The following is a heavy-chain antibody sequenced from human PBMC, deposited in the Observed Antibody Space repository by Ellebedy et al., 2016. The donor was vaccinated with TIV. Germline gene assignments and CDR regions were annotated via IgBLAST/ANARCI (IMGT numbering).Heavy chain of an antibody. Sequence: GGSLRLXCAASGFTFSTFWMSWVRQAPGKGLEWLANLKVDGSNKYYEDSVKGRFTISRDNAKNSLYLQMDSLRVEDTAIYYCVRGGGSFDYWGQGALVTVSS. J-gene: IGHJ4*02. CDR3: VRGGGSFDY. CDR1: GFTFSTFW. V-gene: IGHV3-7*01. CDR2: LKVDGSNK. D-gene: IGHD1-26*01.